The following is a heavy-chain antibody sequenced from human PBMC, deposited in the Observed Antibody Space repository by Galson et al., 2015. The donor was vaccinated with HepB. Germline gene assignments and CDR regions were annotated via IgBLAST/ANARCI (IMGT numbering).Heavy chain of an antibody. V-gene: IGHV3-11*05. D-gene: IGHD3-22*01. J-gene: IGHJ6*02. CDR3: ARGSYYDSSGYYPWDV. CDR1: GFTFSDYY. CDR2: ISSSSTYT. Sequence: SLRLSCAASGFTFSDYYMGWIRQAPGKGLECISYISSSSTYTNYADSVKGRFTISRDNAKNSLYLQMNSLRAEDTAVYYCARGSYYDSSGYYPWDVWGQGTTVTVSS.